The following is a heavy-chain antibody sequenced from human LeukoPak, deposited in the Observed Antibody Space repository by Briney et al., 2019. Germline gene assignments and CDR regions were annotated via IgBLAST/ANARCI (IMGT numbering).Heavy chain of an antibody. J-gene: IGHJ4*02. Sequence: GGSLRLSCAASGFTLSSYGMHWVRQAPGKGLEWVSHITASGTAMFYADSVKGRFTISRDNAKNSLYLQMNSLRDEDTAVYYCASRGSYRFDYWGQGTLVTVSS. CDR3: ASRGSYRFDY. CDR2: ITASGTAM. V-gene: IGHV3-48*02. D-gene: IGHD1-26*01. CDR1: GFTLSSYG.